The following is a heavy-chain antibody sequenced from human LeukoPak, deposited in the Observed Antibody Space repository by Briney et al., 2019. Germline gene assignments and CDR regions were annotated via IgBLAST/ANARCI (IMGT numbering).Heavy chain of an antibody. CDR3: ARVAPTITGTTYYYYYYMDV. D-gene: IGHD1-7*01. CDR1: GYTFTSYG. J-gene: IGHJ6*03. CDR2: ISAYNGNT. V-gene: IGHV1-18*01. Sequence: ASVTVSCKASGYTFTSYGISWVRQAPGQGLEWMGWISAYNGNTNYAQRLQGRVTMTTDTSTSTAYMELRSLRSDDTAVYYCARVAPTITGTTYYYYYYMDVWGKGTTVTVSS.